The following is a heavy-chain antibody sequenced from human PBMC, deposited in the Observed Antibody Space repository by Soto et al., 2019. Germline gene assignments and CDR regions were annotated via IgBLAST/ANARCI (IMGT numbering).Heavy chain of an antibody. CDR3: TTQYFDYYYYSDGMDV. J-gene: IGHJ6*02. CDR1: GFTFSNAW. Sequence: EVQLVESGGGLVKPGGSLRLSCAASGFTFSNAWMNWVRQAPGKGLEWVGRIKSKTDGGTTDYAAPVKGRFTISRDDSKNTLYLQMNSLKTEDTAVYYCTTQYFDYYYYSDGMDVWGQGTTVTVSS. V-gene: IGHV3-15*07. CDR2: IKSKTDGGTT. D-gene: IGHD3-9*01.